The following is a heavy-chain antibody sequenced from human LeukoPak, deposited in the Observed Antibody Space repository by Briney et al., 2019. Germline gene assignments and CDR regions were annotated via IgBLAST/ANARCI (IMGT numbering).Heavy chain of an antibody. Sequence: SETLSLTCTVSGGSISSSSFYWGWIRQPPGKGLEWIGEINNSGSTNYNPSLKSRVTISVDTSKNQFSLNVSFVTAADTAVYYCGRGRYMDVWGKGTTVTVSS. CDR1: GGSISSSSFY. CDR2: INNSGST. V-gene: IGHV4-39*07. J-gene: IGHJ6*03. CDR3: GRGRYMDV.